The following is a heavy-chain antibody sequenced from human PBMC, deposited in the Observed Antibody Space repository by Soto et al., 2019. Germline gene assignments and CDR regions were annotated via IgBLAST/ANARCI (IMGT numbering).Heavy chain of an antibody. Sequence: NPGGSLRLSCAASGFTFSTYWMHWIRQVPGRGLEWVSRINSDASHIYYADSVKGRFTISRDNAKNSLYLQMNSLRAEDTAVYYCARVIRKSLVPAAIYGMDVWGQGTTVTVSS. J-gene: IGHJ6*02. D-gene: IGHD2-2*02. CDR3: ARVIRKSLVPAAIYGMDV. V-gene: IGHV3-21*01. CDR1: GFTFSTYW. CDR2: INSDASHI.